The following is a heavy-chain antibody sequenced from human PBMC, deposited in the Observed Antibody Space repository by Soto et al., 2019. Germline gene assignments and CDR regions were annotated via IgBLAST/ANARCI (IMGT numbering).Heavy chain of an antibody. CDR1: GFTFSSYS. V-gene: IGHV3-21*01. CDR3: AREGHYGPPSNDAFDI. J-gene: IGHJ3*02. D-gene: IGHD4-17*01. CDR2: ISSSSSYI. Sequence: GGSLRLSCAASGFTFSSYSMNWVRQAPGKGLEWVSSISSSSSYIYYADSVKGRFTISRDNAKNSLYLQMNSLRAEDTAVYYCAREGHYGPPSNDAFDIWGQGTMVTVSS.